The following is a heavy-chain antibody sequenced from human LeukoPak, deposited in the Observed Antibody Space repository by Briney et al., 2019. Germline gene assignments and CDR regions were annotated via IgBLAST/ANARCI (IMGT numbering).Heavy chain of an antibody. CDR2: IRPKTTNYAT. J-gene: IGHJ4*02. CDR1: GFSFSDAA. Sequence: PGGSLRLSCAASGFSFSDAALHWVRQASGKGLEWVGRIRPKTTNYATAYAGPVAGRFTVSRDDSRNTAYLQMNDLRTEDTAVYYCIGHLIDSWGQGTLVTVSS. V-gene: IGHV3-73*01. CDR3: IGHLIDS.